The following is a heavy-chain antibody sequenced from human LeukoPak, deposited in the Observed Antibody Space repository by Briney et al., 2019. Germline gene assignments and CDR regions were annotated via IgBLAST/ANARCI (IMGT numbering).Heavy chain of an antibody. CDR3: ARRDSQYDFWSGTCYYMDV. D-gene: IGHD3-3*01. Sequence: GASVKVSCKASGYTFTSYGISWVRQAPGQGLEWMGWISAYNGNTNYAQKLQGRVTMTTDTSTSTAYMELRSLRSDDTPVYYCARRDSQYDFWSGTCYYMDVWGKGTTVTVSS. CDR2: ISAYNGNT. CDR1: GYTFTSYG. V-gene: IGHV1-18*01. J-gene: IGHJ6*03.